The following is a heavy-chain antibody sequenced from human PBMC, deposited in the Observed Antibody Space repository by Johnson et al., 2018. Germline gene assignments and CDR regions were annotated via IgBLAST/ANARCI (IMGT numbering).Heavy chain of an antibody. CDR2: ISSSSSYI. V-gene: IGHV3-21*01. Sequence: EVQLVESGGGLVKPGGSLRLSCAASGFTFSSYSMNWVRQAPGKGLEWVSSISSSSSYIYYADSVKGRFTISRDNAKNSLYLQMNSLRAEDTAVYYCARDMEQQLVKNYYYYMDVWGKGTTVTVSS. CDR1: GFTFSSYS. J-gene: IGHJ6*03. D-gene: IGHD6-13*01. CDR3: ARDMEQQLVKNYYYYMDV.